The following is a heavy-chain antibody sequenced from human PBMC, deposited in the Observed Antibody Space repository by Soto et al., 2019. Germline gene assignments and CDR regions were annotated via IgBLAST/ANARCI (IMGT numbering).Heavy chain of an antibody. CDR1: GFSFPDYW. CDR3: ARSHDEDWFDP. J-gene: IGHJ5*02. CDR2: IKQDGSDK. V-gene: IGHV3-7*03. Sequence: GGSLRLSCEASGFSFPDYWMSWVRQAPGKGPEWVANIKQDGSDKYYLDSVKGRFTISRDNAKRSLHLQMNSLRVEDTAVYYCARSHDEDWFDPWGQGTLVTVSS.